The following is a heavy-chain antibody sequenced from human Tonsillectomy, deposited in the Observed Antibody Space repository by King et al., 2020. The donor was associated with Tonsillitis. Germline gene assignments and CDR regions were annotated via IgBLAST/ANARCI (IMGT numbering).Heavy chain of an antibody. D-gene: IGHD3-22*01. Sequence: MQLQESGPGLVKPSETLSLTCTVSGGSISSSSYYWGWIRQPPGKGLEWSGSIYYSGSTYYNPSLKSGVTIIADTSKNQFSLKLSSVTAVDTAVYYCARRQGYYYDSSGYTPHDYFDYWGQGTRVTVSS. CDR2: IYYSGST. V-gene: IGHV4-39*01. J-gene: IGHJ4*02. CDR1: GGSISSSSYY. CDR3: ARRQGYYYDSSGYTPHDYFDY.